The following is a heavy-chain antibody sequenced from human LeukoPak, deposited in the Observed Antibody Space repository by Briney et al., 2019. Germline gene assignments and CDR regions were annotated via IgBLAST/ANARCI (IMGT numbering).Heavy chain of an antibody. CDR2: IYYSGST. D-gene: IGHD3-9*01. V-gene: IGHV4-59*02. CDR3: ARMPDILTGLDS. Sequence: KPSETLSLTCTVSGGSVNNYYWNWIRQPPGKGLEWIAYIYYSGSTNYNPSLKSRVTISVDTSKNQFSLKLASVTTADTAVYYCARMPDILTGLDSWGQGTLVTVSS. J-gene: IGHJ4*02. CDR1: GGSVNNYY.